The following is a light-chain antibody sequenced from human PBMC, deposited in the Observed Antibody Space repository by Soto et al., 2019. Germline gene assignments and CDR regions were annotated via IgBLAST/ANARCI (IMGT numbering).Light chain of an antibody. CDR2: AAS. V-gene: IGKV1-9*01. CDR1: QGISSY. J-gene: IGKJ3*01. CDR3: QQLNSYPLP. Sequence: DIQLTQSPSFLSASVGDRVTITCRASQGISSYLAWYQQKPGKAPKLLIYAASTLQSGVPSRFSGSGSGTEFTLTISSLQPEDFATYYCQQLNSYPLPFGPGTKLDIK.